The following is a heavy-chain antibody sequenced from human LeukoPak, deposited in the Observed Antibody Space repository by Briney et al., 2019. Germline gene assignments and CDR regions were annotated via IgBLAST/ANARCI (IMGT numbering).Heavy chain of an antibody. CDR1: GYTFTSYY. V-gene: IGHV1-46*01. D-gene: IGHD2-15*01. CDR2: INPSGGST. J-gene: IGHJ4*02. Sequence: GASVKVSCKASGYTFTSYYMHWVRQAPGQGLEWMGIINPSGGSTSYAQKFQGRVTMTRDTSTSTVYMELSSLRSEDTAVYYCARDEPHCSGGSCYSAGLFDYWGQGTLVTVSS. CDR3: ARDEPHCSGGSCYSAGLFDY.